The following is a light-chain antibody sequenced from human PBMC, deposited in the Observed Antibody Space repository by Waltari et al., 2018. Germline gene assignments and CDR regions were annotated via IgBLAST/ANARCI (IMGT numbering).Light chain of an antibody. Sequence: EMTQSPSSLSASVGDGVTITCRARQYISTNLNWYQHKPGKAPKVLIYDASTLQSGVHSRFSGSGSGTDFTLTIKNLQLEDSATYYCHQSHFPTWTFGQGTKVEIK. CDR1: QYISTN. J-gene: IGKJ1*01. CDR3: HQSHFPTWT. CDR2: DAS. V-gene: IGKV1-39*01.